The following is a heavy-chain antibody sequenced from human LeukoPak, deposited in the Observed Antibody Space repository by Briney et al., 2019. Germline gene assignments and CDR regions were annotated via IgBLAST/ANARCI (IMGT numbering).Heavy chain of an antibody. CDR1: GGSLSGYY. CDR2: IIDDGTT. D-gene: IGHD5-18*01. J-gene: IGHJ4*02. CDR3: ARDLDRGYNYDSLIQFDF. V-gene: IGHV4-34*12. Sequence: SETLSLTCAVFGGSLSGYYWTWIRQPPGKGLEWIGEIIDDGTTKYNSSLKSRVTLSVDTSKNQFSLHLTSVTAADTAVYYCARDLDRGYNYDSLIQFDFWGQGTLVTVSS.